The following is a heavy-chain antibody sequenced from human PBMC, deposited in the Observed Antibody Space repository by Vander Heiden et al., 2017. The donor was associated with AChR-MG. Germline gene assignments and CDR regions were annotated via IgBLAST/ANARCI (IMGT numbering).Heavy chain of an antibody. V-gene: IGHV3-21*01. CDR3: ARGRGRIDY. CDR2: ISSSSSYI. J-gene: IGHJ4*02. D-gene: IGHD6-25*01. Sequence: EVQLVESGGGLVKPGGALRLSCAASGFTFSSYSMNWVRQAPGKGLEWVSSISSSSSYIYYADSVKGRFTISRDNAKNSLYLQMNSLRAEDTAVYYCARGRGRIDYWGQGTLVTVSS. CDR1: GFTFSSYS.